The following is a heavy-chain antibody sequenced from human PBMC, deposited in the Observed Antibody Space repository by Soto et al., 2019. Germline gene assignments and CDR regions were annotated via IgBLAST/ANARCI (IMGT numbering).Heavy chain of an antibody. CDR3: ARDQNGYNSNWFDP. CDR2: ISSSSSYI. J-gene: IGHJ5*02. V-gene: IGHV3-21*01. D-gene: IGHD1-1*01. CDR1: GFTFSSYS. Sequence: GESLKISCAASGFTFSSYSMNWVRQAPGKGLEWVSSISSSSSYIYYADSVKGRFTISRDNAKNSLYLQMNSLRAEDTAVYYCARDQNGYNSNWFDPWGQGTLVTVSS.